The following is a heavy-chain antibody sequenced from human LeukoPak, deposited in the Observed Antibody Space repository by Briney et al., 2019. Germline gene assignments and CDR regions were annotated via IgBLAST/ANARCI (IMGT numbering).Heavy chain of an antibody. D-gene: IGHD5-24*01. CDR3: ARHPDDLSEMATRYYFDY. J-gene: IGHJ4*02. V-gene: IGHV4-59*08. Sequence: PSETLSLTCTVSGGSISSYYWSWIRQPPGKGLEWIGYIYYSGSTNYNPSLKSRVTISVDTSKNQFSLKLSSVTAADTAVYYCARHPDDLSEMATRYYFDYWGQGTLVTVSS. CDR2: IYYSGST. CDR1: GGSISSYY.